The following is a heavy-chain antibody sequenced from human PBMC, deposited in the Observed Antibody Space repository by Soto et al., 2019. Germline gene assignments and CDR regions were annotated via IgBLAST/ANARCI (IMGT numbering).Heavy chain of an antibody. CDR2: IIPMYDSA. D-gene: IGHD1-26*01. J-gene: IGHJ4*02. V-gene: IGHV1-69*06. Sequence: QVQLVQSGAELKKPGSSVNVSCAASGGTFKTYTINWVRQAPGQGLEWIGQIIPMYDSANYAQRFQGRVTISAEKSTNIAYRERSGLRSEDTALYYCATWSTYSGSYCFDYWGQGTLVSVSS. CDR3: ATWSTYSGSYCFDY. CDR1: GGTFKTYT.